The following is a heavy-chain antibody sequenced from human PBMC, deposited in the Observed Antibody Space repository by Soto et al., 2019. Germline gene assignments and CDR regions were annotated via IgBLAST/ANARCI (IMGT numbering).Heavy chain of an antibody. J-gene: IGHJ4*02. D-gene: IGHD2-15*01. Sequence: EAQLLESGGGLVQPGGSLRLSCAASGFTFSSYAMSWVRQAPGKGLEWVSAISGSGGSTYYADSVKGRFTISRDNSKNTLYLQMNSLRVEDTAVYYCAKSPYCSVGSCYPDYWGQGTLVTVSS. CDR2: ISGSGGST. CDR1: GFTFSSYA. CDR3: AKSPYCSVGSCYPDY. V-gene: IGHV3-23*01.